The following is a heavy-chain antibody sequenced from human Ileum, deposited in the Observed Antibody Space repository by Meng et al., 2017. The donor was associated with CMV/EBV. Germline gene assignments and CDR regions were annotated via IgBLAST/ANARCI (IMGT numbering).Heavy chain of an antibody. D-gene: IGHD5-12*01. CDR2: ISPYTGNT. CDR1: GYTVTGYG. CDR3: ARSRYSGYDHFDY. V-gene: IGHV1-18*01. Sequence: CKASGYTVTGYGFSWVRQAPGHGLEWMGWISPYTGNTNYAQRFQGRVTMTTDTSTGTAYMELRSLRSDDTAVYYCARSRYSGYDHFDYWGQGTLVTVSS. J-gene: IGHJ4*02.